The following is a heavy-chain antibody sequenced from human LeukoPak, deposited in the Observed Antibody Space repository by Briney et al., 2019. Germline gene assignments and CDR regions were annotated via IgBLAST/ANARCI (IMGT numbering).Heavy chain of an antibody. CDR3: ARMREIAATGISGGDY. CDR2: IHHSGST. CDR1: GGSFSGFY. Sequence: SETLSLTCAVYGGSFSGFYWSWIRQPPGKGLEWGGEIHHSGSTNYNPSLKSRVTISVDPSKNQFSLKLSSVTAADTAVYYCARMREIAATGISGGDYWGQGTLVTVSS. J-gene: IGHJ4*02. V-gene: IGHV4-34*01. D-gene: IGHD6-13*01.